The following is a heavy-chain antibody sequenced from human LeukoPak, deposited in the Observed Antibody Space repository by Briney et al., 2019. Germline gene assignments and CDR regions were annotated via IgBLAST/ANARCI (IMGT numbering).Heavy chain of an antibody. CDR2: INPNSGGT. J-gene: IGHJ4*02. D-gene: IGHD3-10*01. CDR3: ARFVGSGSYYLYYFDY. CDR1: GYTFTGYY. Sequence: ASVKVSCKASGYTFTGYYMHWVRQAPGQGLEWMGWINPNSGGTNYAQKFQGWVTMTRDTSISTAYMELSGLRSEDTAVYYCARFVGSGSYYLYYFDYWGQGTLVTVSS. V-gene: IGHV1-2*04.